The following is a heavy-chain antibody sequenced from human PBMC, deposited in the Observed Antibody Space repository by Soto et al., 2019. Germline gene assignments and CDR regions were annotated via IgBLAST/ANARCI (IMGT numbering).Heavy chain of an antibody. D-gene: IGHD2-2*01. CDR2: IDPSDSYV. Sequence: PGESLKISCRASGDSFTADWITWVRQMPGKGLEWMATIDPSDSYVDYSPSFRGHVTFSVDRSITTVYLQWNSPKASDSAMYFCTRRASSSFYHFDFWGQGALVTVSS. V-gene: IGHV5-10-1*01. CDR3: TRRASSSFYHFDF. CDR1: GDSFTADW. J-gene: IGHJ4*02.